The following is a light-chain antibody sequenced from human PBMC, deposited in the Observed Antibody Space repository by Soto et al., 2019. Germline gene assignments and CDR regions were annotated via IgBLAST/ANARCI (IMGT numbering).Light chain of an antibody. CDR2: KVS. J-gene: IGKJ1*01. CDR3: LQGTHWPWT. Sequence: DVVVTQSPLALPVTLGQPASISCRSTQSLVDSDGNTYLTWLQQRPGQSPRRLIYKVSNRDSGVRDRFSGSGSGNDFTLKISGVEAEDVGVYYCLQGTHWPWTLGQGTQVEIK. V-gene: IGKV2-30*01. CDR1: QSLVDSDGNTY.